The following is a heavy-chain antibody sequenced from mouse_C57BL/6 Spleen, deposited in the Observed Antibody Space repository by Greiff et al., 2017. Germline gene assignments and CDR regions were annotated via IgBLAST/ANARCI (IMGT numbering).Heavy chain of an antibody. CDR2: IWWHDDK. Sequence: QVPLKVSGPGILQPSQTLSLTCSFSGFSLSTSNMGIGWIRPPSGKGLEWLAHIWWHDDKNYNPSLKRRLTISKDTSNNHVFLKITSVDTADTASYYCALYSNWNFDYWGQGTTLTVSS. CDR1: GFSLSTSNMG. J-gene: IGHJ2*01. D-gene: IGHD2-5*01. CDR3: ALYSNWNFDY. V-gene: IGHV8-5*01.